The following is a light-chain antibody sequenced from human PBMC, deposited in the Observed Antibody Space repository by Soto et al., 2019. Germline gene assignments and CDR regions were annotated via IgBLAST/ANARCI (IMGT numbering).Light chain of an antibody. J-gene: IGKJ1*01. Sequence: EMVLTQSPATLSLSPGERATLSCRASQSINYLAWYQQKPGQAPRLLIHDASTRATAIPARVSGSGSGTDFTLTVSSLEPEDFAVYYCQERNNWPPTWTFGQGTKVEIK. CDR1: QSINY. CDR3: QERNNWPPTWT. CDR2: DAS. V-gene: IGKV3-11*01.